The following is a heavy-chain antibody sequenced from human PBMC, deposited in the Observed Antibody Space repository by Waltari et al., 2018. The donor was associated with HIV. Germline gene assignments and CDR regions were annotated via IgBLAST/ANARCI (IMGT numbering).Heavy chain of an antibody. D-gene: IGHD6-19*01. CDR3: ARTPRGEQWLAY. V-gene: IGHV4-39*01. Sequence: QLQLQESGPGLVKPSETLSLTCLVPGGSVGSSHFFWCWIRQPLGKGPEWIGSIFYNGSTYYNPSLKTQVTISIDAPKEQFSLRLNSVTVADTGVYYCARTPRGEQWLAYWGQGTQVTVSS. CDR2: IFYNGST. CDR1: GGSVGSSHFF. J-gene: IGHJ4*02.